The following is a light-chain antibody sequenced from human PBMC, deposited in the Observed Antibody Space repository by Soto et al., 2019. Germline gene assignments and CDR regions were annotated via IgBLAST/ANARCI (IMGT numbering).Light chain of an antibody. V-gene: IGKV3-11*01. J-gene: IGKJ4*01. Sequence: EDVLTQSPATLSLSPGERATLSCRASQSVSSNLAWYQQRPGQAPRLLIYDASNRATGIPARFSGSGSGTDFTLTISSLQPEDFALYYCHQRSNWPPTVGGGTKVEIK. CDR3: HQRSNWPPT. CDR1: QSVSSN. CDR2: DAS.